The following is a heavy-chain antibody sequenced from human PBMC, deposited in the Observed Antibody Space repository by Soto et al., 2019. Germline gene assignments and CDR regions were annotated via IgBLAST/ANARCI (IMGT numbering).Heavy chain of an antibody. CDR3: AHSLGEDWFDP. V-gene: IGHV2-5*02. CDR2: IYWDDDK. Sequence: QITLKESGPTLGKSTQTLTLTCTFSGFSLTTSGVGVGWIRQPPGKALEWLALIYWDDDKRYSPSLKSRLTITKDHSKNPVVLMMTNMDPVDTATCYCAHSLGEDWFDPWGQGTLVTVSS. D-gene: IGHD3-16*01. J-gene: IGHJ5*02. CDR1: GFSLTTSGVG.